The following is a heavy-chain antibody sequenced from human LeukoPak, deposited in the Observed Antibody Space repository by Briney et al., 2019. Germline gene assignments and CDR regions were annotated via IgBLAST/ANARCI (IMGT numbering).Heavy chain of an antibody. D-gene: IGHD3-22*01. CDR2: IKSKTDGGTT. V-gene: IGHV3-15*01. CDR3: TTDDYYDSSGYYYQVDY. J-gene: IGHJ4*02. CDR1: GFTFSNAW. Sequence: GGSLRLSCAASGFTFSNAWMSWVRQAPGKGLEWVGRIKSKTDGGTTDYAAPVKGRFTISRDDSKNTLYLQMNSLKTEDTAAYYCTTDDYYDSSGYYYQVDYWGQGTLVTVSS.